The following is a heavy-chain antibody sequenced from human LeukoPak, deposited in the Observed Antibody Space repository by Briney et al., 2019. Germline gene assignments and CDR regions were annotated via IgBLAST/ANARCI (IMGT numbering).Heavy chain of an antibody. CDR1: GGSISSSSYY. V-gene: IGHV4-39*07. CDR2: IYYSGST. Sequence: SETLSLTCTVSGGSISSSSYYWGWIRQPPGKGLEWIGSIYYSGSTYYNPSLKSRVTISVDTSKNQFSLKLSSVTAADTAVYYCAIAIWYSSGRYEYWGQGTLVTVSS. J-gene: IGHJ4*02. D-gene: IGHD6-19*01. CDR3: AIAIWYSSGRYEY.